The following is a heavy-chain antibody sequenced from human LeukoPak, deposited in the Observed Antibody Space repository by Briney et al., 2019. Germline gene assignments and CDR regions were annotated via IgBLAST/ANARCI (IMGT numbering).Heavy chain of an antibody. D-gene: IGHD3-22*01. CDR3: ARGGHYSDSSGYLYYFDY. CDR2: INPNSGGT. CDR1: GNTFTGYY. V-gene: IGHV1-2*06. Sequence: ASVKVSCKASGNTFTGYYIHWVRQAPGQGLEWMGRINPNSGGTNNAEKFQGRVTMTRDTSNTTAYMELTRLTSDDTAVYYCARGGHYSDSSGYLYYFDYWGQGTLVTVSS. J-gene: IGHJ4*02.